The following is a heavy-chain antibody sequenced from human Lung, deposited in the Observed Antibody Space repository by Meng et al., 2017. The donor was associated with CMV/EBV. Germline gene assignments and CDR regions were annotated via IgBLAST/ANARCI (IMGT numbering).Heavy chain of an antibody. CDR3: ARRGYSNPNNWFDP. D-gene: IGHD5-12*01. V-gene: IGHV3-11*01. CDR2: ISNSGSIM. CDR1: GFLFSDYY. Sequence: GESLKISCAASGFLFSDYYMSWIRQAPGKGLEWVSYISNSGSIMYYADSVKGRFTISRDNAKNTLYLQMNSLRAEDTAVYYCARRGYSNPNNWFDPWGQGTLVTVSS. J-gene: IGHJ5*02.